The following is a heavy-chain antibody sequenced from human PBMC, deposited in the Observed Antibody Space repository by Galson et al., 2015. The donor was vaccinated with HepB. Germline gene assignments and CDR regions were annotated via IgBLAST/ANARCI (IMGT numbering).Heavy chain of an antibody. CDR3: AKGSAAALSYYMDV. CDR2: ISWNSARI. CDR1: GFTFDECV. J-gene: IGHJ6*03. Sequence: SLRLSCAASGFTFDECVMHWIREVPGKGLQWVSGISWNSARIGYVDSVKGRFTISRDNAKSSLYLQMNSLRAEDTALYYCAKGSAAALSYYMDVWGKGTTVTVSS. V-gene: IGHV3-9*01. D-gene: IGHD6-25*01.